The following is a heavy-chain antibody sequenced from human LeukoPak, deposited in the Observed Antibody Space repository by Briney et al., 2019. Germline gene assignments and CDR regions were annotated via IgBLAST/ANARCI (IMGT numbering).Heavy chain of an antibody. V-gene: IGHV1-2*02. D-gene: IGHD1-26*01. CDR3: AREGSHLVGATPLDY. J-gene: IGHJ4*02. Sequence: ASVKVSCEASGYTFTGYYMHWVRQAPGQGLEWMGWINPNSGGTNYAQKFQGRVTMTRDTSISTAYMELSRLRSDDTAVYYCAREGSHLVGATPLDYWGQGTLVTVSS. CDR2: INPNSGGT. CDR1: GYTFTGYY.